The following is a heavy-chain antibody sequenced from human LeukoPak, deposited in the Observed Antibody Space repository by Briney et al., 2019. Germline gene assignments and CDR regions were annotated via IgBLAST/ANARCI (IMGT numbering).Heavy chain of an antibody. V-gene: IGHV2-70*01. CDR1: GFSLSTSGMC. CDR3: ARTRMVRGVIYYYYYGMDV. J-gene: IGHJ6*02. CDR2: IDWDDDK. D-gene: IGHD3-10*01. Sequence: SGPTLVNPTQTLTLTCTFSGFSLSTSGMCVSWIRQPPGKALEWLVLIDWDDDKYYSTSLKTRLTISKDTSKNQVVLTMTNMDPVDTATYYCARTRMVRGVIYYYYYGMDVWGQGTTVTVSS.